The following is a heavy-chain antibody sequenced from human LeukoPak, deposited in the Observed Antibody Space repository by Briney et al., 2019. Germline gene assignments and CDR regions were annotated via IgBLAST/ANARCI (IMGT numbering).Heavy chain of an antibody. CDR3: ARGSHNIVATINDFDY. V-gene: IGHV3-30-3*01. D-gene: IGHD5-12*01. J-gene: IGHJ4*02. Sequence: PGGSLRLSCAASGFTFSSYAMHWVRQAPGKGLEWVAVISYDGSNKYYADSVKGRFTISRDNSKNTLYLQMNSLRAEDTAVYYCARGSHNIVATINDFDYWGQGTLVTVSS. CDR1: GFTFSSYA. CDR2: ISYDGSNK.